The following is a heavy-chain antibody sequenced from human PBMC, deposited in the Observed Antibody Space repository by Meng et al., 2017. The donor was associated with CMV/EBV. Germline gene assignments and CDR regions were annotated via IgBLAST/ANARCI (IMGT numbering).Heavy chain of an antibody. V-gene: IGHV3-48*03. D-gene: IGHD6-19*01. CDR2: ISSSGSTI. Sequence: GESLMISCAASGFTFSSYDMNWVRQAPGKGLEWVSYISSSGSTIYYADSVKGRFTISRDNAKNSLYLQMNSLRAEDTAVYYCARDGAVAGTLGYYYYYGMDVWGQGTTVTVSS. CDR1: GFTFSSYD. J-gene: IGHJ6*02. CDR3: ARDGAVAGTLGYYYYYGMDV.